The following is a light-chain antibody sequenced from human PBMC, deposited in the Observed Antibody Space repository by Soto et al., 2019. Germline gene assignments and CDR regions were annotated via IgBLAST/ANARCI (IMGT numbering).Light chain of an antibody. Sequence: QSALTQPPSASGSPGQSVTISCTGTSSDIGGYNYVSWYQQHPGKAPKLMIYEVSKRPSGVPDRFSGSKSGNTASLTVSGVQGEDGADYYCSSYAGSNNYVFGSGTKLTVL. CDR2: EVS. CDR3: SSYAGSNNYV. J-gene: IGLJ1*01. CDR1: SSDIGGYNY. V-gene: IGLV2-8*01.